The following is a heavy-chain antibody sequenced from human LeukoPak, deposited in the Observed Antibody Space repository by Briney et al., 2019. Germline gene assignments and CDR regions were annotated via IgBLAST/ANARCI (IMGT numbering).Heavy chain of an antibody. J-gene: IGHJ5*02. CDR2: IYYNGNT. Sequence: SETLSLTCTVSGGSVSSSSYYWSWIRQPPGKGLEWIGYIYYNGNTNCNPSLKSRVTISVDTSKNQFSLNLNSVTAADTAVYYCAREVSRDSSGYYYGPRWFDPWGQGSLVTVSS. CDR1: GGSVSSSSYY. V-gene: IGHV4-61*01. D-gene: IGHD3-22*01. CDR3: AREVSRDSSGYYYGPRWFDP.